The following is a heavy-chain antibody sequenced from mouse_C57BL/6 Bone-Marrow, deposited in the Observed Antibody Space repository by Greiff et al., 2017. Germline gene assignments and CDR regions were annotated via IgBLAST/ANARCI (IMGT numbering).Heavy chain of an antibody. V-gene: IGHV1-55*01. CDR1: GYTFTSYW. CDR3: ARGLLRYAMDY. D-gene: IGHD2-3*01. CDR2: IYPGSGST. Sequence: QVQLQQPGAELVKPGASVEMSCKASGYTFTSYWITWVKQRPGQGLEWIGDIYPGSGSTNYNEKFKSKATLTVDTSSSTAYMQLSSLTSEDSAVYYCARGLLRYAMDYWGQGTSVTVSS. J-gene: IGHJ4*01.